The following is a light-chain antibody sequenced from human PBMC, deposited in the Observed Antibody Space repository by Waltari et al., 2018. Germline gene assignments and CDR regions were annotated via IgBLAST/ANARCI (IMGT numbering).Light chain of an antibody. CDR2: DAS. Sequence: EIVLTQSPVTLSLSPGERATLSCRVSQSVSHYLAWYQHRPGQAPRLLIYDASNRATGIPARFSGSGSGTDFTLTISSLEPEDCAVYYCQQRSSFGGGTKVEI. V-gene: IGKV3-11*01. CDR3: QQRSS. J-gene: IGKJ4*01. CDR1: QSVSHY.